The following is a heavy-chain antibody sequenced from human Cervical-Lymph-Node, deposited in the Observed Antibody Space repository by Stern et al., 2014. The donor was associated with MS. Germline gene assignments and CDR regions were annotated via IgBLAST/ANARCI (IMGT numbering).Heavy chain of an antibody. CDR3: ARTDILLIDH. Sequence: QVQLQESGPGLVKPSQTLSLTCNVSGASIRSDDYHWTWLRQPPGNGLEWIGNIYYSGNTYYSQFLSSRLIISVDTSKNQFSLKLNSVAAADTAVYYCARTDILLIDHWGQGTLVTVSS. CDR2: IYYSGNT. CDR1: GASIRSDDYH. V-gene: IGHV4-30-4*01. J-gene: IGHJ5*02. D-gene: IGHD3-10*01.